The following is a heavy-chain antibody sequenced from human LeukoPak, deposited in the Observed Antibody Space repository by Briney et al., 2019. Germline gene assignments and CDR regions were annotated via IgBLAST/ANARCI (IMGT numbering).Heavy chain of an antibody. CDR1: GFTFSDYY. CDR3: SRRSPFDY. Sequence: PGGALRLSCAAPGFTFSDYYRTSIPWAPGKGLEWYSKLSSSGSTIYYADSVKGRFTSSRDNAKNSLYLQMNSLRAEDTAVYYCSRRSPFDYWVQGTLV. CDR2: LSSSGSTI. J-gene: IGHJ4*02. V-gene: IGHV3-11*01.